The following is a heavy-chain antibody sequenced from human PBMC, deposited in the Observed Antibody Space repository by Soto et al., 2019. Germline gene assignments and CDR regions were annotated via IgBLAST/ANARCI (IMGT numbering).Heavy chain of an antibody. CDR1: GFIFEDFA. D-gene: IGHD3-22*01. CDR3: AKDVGSYYYDTSAYLYDY. CDR2: ISWNSATI. J-gene: IGHJ4*02. Sequence: GGSLRLSCVGSGFIFEDFAMNWVRQVPGKGLEWVSGISWNSATIAYADSVKGRFIVSRDNAKNILYLQMNSLRAEDAALYYCAKDVGSYYYDTSAYLYDYWGQGTLVTVSS. V-gene: IGHV3-9*01.